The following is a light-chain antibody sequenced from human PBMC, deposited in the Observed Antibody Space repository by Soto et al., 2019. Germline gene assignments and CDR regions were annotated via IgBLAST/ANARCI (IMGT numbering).Light chain of an antibody. Sequence: EIVMTQSPATLSVSPGERATLSCKASQSVGTYLAWYQQKPGQAPRLLIYGASTRATGVPARFSGGGSGTEFTLIISSLQSEDFAIYHCQQYDNLPPWTLGRGTKVDIK. J-gene: IGKJ1*01. V-gene: IGKV3-15*01. CDR2: GAS. CDR3: QQYDNLPPWT. CDR1: QSVGTY.